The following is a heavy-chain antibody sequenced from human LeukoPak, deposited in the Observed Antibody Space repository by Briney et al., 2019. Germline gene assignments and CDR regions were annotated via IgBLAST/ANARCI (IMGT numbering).Heavy chain of an antibody. CDR2: ICYSGST. Sequence: PSETLSLTCTVSGGSISSSSYYWGWIRQPPGKGLEWIGSICYSGSTYYNPSLKSRVTISVDTSKNQFSLKLSSVTAADTAVYYCAREDSSSLGSFDYWGQGTLVTVSS. CDR1: GGSISSSSYY. D-gene: IGHD6-6*01. J-gene: IGHJ4*02. V-gene: IGHV4-39*02. CDR3: AREDSSSLGSFDY.